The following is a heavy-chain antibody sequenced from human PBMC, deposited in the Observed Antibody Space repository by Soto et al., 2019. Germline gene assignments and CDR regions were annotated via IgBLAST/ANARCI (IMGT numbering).Heavy chain of an antibody. CDR1: GYTFTSYG. CDR3: ARFSYDILTGYSPWNYYYGMDV. Sequence: QVQLVQSGAEVKKPGASVKVSCKASGYTFTSYGISWVRQAPGQGLEGMGWISAYNGNTNYAQKLQGRVTMTTDTSTSTAYMELRSLRSDDTAVYYCARFSYDILTGYSPWNYYYGMDVWGQGTTVTVSS. D-gene: IGHD3-9*01. CDR2: ISAYNGNT. V-gene: IGHV1-18*01. J-gene: IGHJ6*02.